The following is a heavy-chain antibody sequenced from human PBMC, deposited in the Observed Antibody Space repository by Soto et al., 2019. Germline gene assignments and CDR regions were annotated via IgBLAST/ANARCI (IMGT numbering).Heavy chain of an antibody. Sequence: SVKVSCNASGGTFSSYAISWVRQAPGQGLEWMGGIIPIFGTANYAQKFQGRVTITADESTSTAYMELSSLRSEDTAVYYCARLVYDSSGYYFFDYWGQGTLVTVSS. V-gene: IGHV1-69*13. CDR1: GGTFSSYA. J-gene: IGHJ4*02. D-gene: IGHD3-22*01. CDR2: IIPIFGTA. CDR3: ARLVYDSSGYYFFDY.